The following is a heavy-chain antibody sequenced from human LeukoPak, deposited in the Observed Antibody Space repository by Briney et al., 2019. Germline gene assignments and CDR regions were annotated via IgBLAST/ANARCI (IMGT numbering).Heavy chain of an antibody. V-gene: IGHV3-21*01. CDR1: GFTFSSYS. J-gene: IGHJ6*02. CDR3: ARGGVTYYYYYGMDV. D-gene: IGHD4-23*01. CDR2: ISSSSSYI. Sequence: PGGSLRLSCAASGFTFSSYSMNWVRQAPGKGLEWVSSISSSSSYIYYADSVKGRFTISRDNAKNSLYLQMNSLRAEDTAVYYCARGGVTYYYYYGMDVWGQGTTVTVSS.